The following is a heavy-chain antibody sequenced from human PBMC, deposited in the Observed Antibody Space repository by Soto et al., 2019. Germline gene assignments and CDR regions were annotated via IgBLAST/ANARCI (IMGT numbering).Heavy chain of an antibody. Sequence: PSQTLSLTCAISGDSVSSNSAAWHWIRQSPSRGLEWLGRTYYRSKWYNEYAVSVRSRISINQDTSKSHFSLQLNSVTPEDTAVYYCARDYYGYYFDYWGQGTLVTVSS. CDR1: GDSVSSNSAA. V-gene: IGHV6-1*01. J-gene: IGHJ4*02. D-gene: IGHD3-22*01. CDR2: TYYRSKWYN. CDR3: ARDYYGYYFDY.